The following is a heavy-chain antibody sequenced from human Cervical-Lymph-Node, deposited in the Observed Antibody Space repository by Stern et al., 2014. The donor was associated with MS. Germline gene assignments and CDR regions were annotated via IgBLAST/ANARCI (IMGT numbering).Heavy chain of an antibody. Sequence: VQLVQSGAEVKKPGESLKISCKLSGYSFTIYYIAWVRQMPGKGLEWMGVIYPYDSDTPYSPSFQGQVTISADKSISTAYLQWSSLRASDTAMYYCARHVQGFDYWGQGTLVPVSS. CDR2: IYPYDSDT. CDR3: ARHVQGFDY. V-gene: IGHV5-51*01. CDR1: GYSFTIYY. J-gene: IGHJ4*02.